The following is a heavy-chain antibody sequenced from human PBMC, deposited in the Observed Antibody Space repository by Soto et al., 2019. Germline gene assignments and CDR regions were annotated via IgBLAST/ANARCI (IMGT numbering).Heavy chain of an antibody. D-gene: IGHD1-26*01. CDR1: GGTFSSYA. Sequence: QVQLVQSGAEVQKPGSSVKVSCKASGGTFSSYAISWVRQAPGQGLEWMGGIIPIFGTANYAQKFQGRVTITTDESTSTAYMELSSLRAEDTAVYHCPTPLSILVGASGGTFDYWGQGTLVTVFS. CDR2: IIPIFGTA. J-gene: IGHJ4*02. V-gene: IGHV1-69*01. CDR3: PTPLSILVGASGGTFDY.